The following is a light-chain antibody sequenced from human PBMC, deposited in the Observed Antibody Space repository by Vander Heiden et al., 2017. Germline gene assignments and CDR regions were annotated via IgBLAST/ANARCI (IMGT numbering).Light chain of an antibody. CDR2: QNH. Sequence: SVVTQSPSASGTPGQRVTISCSGTNSNIGRNYVLWYQQLPGAAPTLLIYQNHQRPSGVPDRFSASKSGTSASLAISGLRSEDEADYYCATWDDSLVAWVFGGGTKLTVL. V-gene: IGLV1-47*01. CDR3: ATWDDSLVAWV. CDR1: NSNIGRNY. J-gene: IGLJ3*02.